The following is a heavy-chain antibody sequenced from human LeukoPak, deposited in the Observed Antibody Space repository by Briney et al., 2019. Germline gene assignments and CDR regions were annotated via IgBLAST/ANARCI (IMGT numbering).Heavy chain of an antibody. Sequence: ASVKVSCKASGGTFSSYAISWVRQAPGQGLEWMGGIIPIFGTANYAQKFQGRVTITTDESTSTAYMELSSLRSEDTAVYYCASSGSLVSSGLRDQDYWGQGTLVTVSS. D-gene: IGHD3-22*01. J-gene: IGHJ4*02. CDR2: IIPIFGTA. CDR3: ASSGSLVSSGLRDQDY. V-gene: IGHV1-69*05. CDR1: GGTFSSYA.